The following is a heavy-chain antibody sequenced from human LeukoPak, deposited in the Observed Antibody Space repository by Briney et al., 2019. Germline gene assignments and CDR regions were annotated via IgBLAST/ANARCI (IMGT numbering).Heavy chain of an antibody. D-gene: IGHD5-24*01. CDR1: GGTFSSYA. CDR2: IIPILGIA. J-gene: IGHJ2*01. Sequence: VASVKVSCTASGGTFSSYAISWVQQAPGQGLEWMGRIIPILGIANYAQKFQGRVTITADKSTSTAYMELSSLRSEDTAVYYCARDSPLEMATPSPGHWYFDLWGRGTLVTVSS. V-gene: IGHV1-69*04. CDR3: ARDSPLEMATPSPGHWYFDL.